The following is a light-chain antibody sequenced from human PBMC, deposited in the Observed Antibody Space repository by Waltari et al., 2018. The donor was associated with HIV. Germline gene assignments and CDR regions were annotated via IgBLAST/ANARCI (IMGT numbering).Light chain of an antibody. CDR2: GVS. CDR1: TSDFGGYNY. Sequence: QSALTQPASVSGSPGQSITISCNGPTSDFGGYNYVSWYQRHPDKAPKLIIFGVSNRPSGISSRFSGSKSGNTASLTISGLQAEDEADYYCCSYTKLTTHYVLFGGGTKLTVL. V-gene: IGLV2-14*03. CDR3: CSYTKLTTHYVL. J-gene: IGLJ3*02.